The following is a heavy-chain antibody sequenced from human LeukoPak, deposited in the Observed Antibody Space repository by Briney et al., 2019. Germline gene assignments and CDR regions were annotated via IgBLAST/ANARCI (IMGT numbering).Heavy chain of an antibody. J-gene: IGHJ4*02. CDR1: GYNFDRYG. CDR3: ARDLEHCRNIICSNSAY. Sequence: ASVKVSCKGSGYNFDRYGVNWVRQAPGQGLEWVGWISTYNGNTFYAQKFEGRVSMTTDTSTNTVYMDLRSLRSDDTAVYYCARDLEHCRNIICSNSAYWGQGTLVTVAS. V-gene: IGHV1-18*04. CDR2: ISTYNGNT. D-gene: IGHD2-2*01.